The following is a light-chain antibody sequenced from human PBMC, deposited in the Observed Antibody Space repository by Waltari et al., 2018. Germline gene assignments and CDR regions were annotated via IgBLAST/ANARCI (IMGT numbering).Light chain of an antibody. J-gene: IGKJ1*01. CDR1: QSLSNY. V-gene: IGKV1-39*01. CDR2: AAS. CDR3: QQTYTPPHA. Sequence: DIQMTQSPSSLSASGGDRVTITCRASQSLSNYLNWYQQKPGKAPKLLIYAASSLQGGVPSRFSGSGSGTDFTLTISSLQPEDFVTYYCQQTYTPPHAFGQGTKVDVK.